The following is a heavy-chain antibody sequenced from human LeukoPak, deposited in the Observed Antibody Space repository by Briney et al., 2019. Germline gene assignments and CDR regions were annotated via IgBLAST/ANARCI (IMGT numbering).Heavy chain of an antibody. J-gene: IGHJ4*02. V-gene: IGHV3-23*01. CDR3: AKESGYDVDFDY. CDR1: GFTFTSHA. Sequence: GRSLRLSCAASGFTFTSHAMSWVRQAPGKGLEWVSIISGSGDSTYYADSVKGRFTISRDNSKNTLYLQMNSLRADDTAVYYCAKESGYDVDFDYWGQGTLVTVSS. D-gene: IGHD5-12*01. CDR2: ISGSGDST.